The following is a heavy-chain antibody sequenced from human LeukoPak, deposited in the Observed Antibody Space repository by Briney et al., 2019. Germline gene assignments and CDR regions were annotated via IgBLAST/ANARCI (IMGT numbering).Heavy chain of an antibody. CDR1: GSTFSSYA. CDR2: ISGSGGST. Sequence: PGGSLRLSCAASGSTFSSYAMSWVRQAPGKGLEWVSAISGSGGSTYYADSVKGRFTISRDNSKNTLYLQMNSLRAEDTAVYYCAKVVMVRGVIHWFDPWGQGTLVTVSP. CDR3: AKVVMVRGVIHWFDP. D-gene: IGHD3-10*01. J-gene: IGHJ5*02. V-gene: IGHV3-23*01.